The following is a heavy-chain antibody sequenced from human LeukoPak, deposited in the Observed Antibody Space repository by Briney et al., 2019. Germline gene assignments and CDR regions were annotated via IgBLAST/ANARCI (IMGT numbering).Heavy chain of an antibody. D-gene: IGHD3-3*01. CDR1: GYTFTSYG. J-gene: IGHJ6*02. CDR2: ISAYNGNT. CDR3: ARVPYCDFWSGPRSMDV. V-gene: IGHV1-18*01. Sequence: ASVKVSCKASGYTFTSYGISWVRQAPGQGLEWMGWISAYNGNTNYAQKLQGRVTMTTDTSTSTAYMELRSLRSDDTAVYYCARVPYCDFWSGPRSMDVWGQGTTVTVSS.